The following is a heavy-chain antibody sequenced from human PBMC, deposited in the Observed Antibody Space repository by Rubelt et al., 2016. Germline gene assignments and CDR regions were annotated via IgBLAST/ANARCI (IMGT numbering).Heavy chain of an antibody. CDR1: CGSISSYY. D-gene: IGHD2-2*01. CDR3: ARGTAPDDVVVPAAMYYFDY. CDR2: IYYSGST. Sequence: QVQLQESGPGLVKPSETLSLTCTVSCGSISSYYWSCIRQPPGKGLEWIGYIYYSGSTNYNPSLKGRVTISVDTSKYRVSLKLSSVTAADTAVYYCARGTAPDDVVVPAAMYYFDYWGQGTLVTVSS. V-gene: IGHV4-59*12. J-gene: IGHJ4*02.